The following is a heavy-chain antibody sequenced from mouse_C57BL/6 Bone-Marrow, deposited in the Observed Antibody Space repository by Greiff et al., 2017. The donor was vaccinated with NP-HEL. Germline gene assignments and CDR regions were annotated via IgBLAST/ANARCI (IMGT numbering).Heavy chain of an antibody. Sequence: EVQLQQSGAELVRPGASVKLSCTASGFNIKDDYMHWVKQRPEQGLEWIGWIDPENGDTEYASKFQGKATITADTSSSTAYLQLSSLTSEDTAVYYCTSTVVAPFAYGGQGTLVTVSA. CDR2: IDPENGDT. V-gene: IGHV14-4*01. J-gene: IGHJ3*01. CDR3: TSTVVAPFAY. CDR1: GFNIKDDY. D-gene: IGHD1-1*01.